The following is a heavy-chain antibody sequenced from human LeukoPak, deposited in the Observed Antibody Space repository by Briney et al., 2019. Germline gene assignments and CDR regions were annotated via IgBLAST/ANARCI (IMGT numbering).Heavy chain of an antibody. D-gene: IGHD2-2*01. J-gene: IGHJ3*02. CDR3: ARGRYCSSTSCYHDAFDI. V-gene: IGHV3-48*04. CDR1: GFTFSSYS. CDR2: ISSSSSTI. Sequence: PGGSLRLSCAASGFTFSSYSMNWVRQAPGKGLEWVSYISSSSSTIYYADSVKGRFTISRDNAKNSLYLQMNSLRAEDTAVYYCARGRYCSSTSCYHDAFDIWGQGTMVTVSS.